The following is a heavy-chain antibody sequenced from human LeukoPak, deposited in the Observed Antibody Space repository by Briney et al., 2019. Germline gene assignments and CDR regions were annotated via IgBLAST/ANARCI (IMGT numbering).Heavy chain of an antibody. V-gene: IGHV3-11*01. CDR1: GFTFGDYA. J-gene: IGHJ6*03. Sequence: GGSLRLSCTASGFTFGDYAMSWIRQAPGKGLEWVSYISSSGSTIYYADSVKGRFTISRDNAKNSLYLQMNSLRAEDTAVYYCARDDLDCSSTSCYGRGPYYYYYYMDVWGKGTTVTISS. CDR2: ISSSGSTI. D-gene: IGHD2-2*01. CDR3: ARDDLDCSSTSCYGRGPYYYYYYMDV.